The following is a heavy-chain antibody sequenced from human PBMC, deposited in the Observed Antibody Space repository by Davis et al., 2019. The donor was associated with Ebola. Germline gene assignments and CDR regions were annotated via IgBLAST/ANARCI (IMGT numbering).Heavy chain of an antibody. CDR3: ARARIVTGPLYYYYYGMDV. D-gene: IGHD3-22*01. J-gene: IGHJ6*02. CDR2: MNEAGTTT. Sequence: GESLKISCAASGFTLSSYWMHWVRQAPGKGLVWVARMNEAGTTTSYAGSVKGRFTIFRDNAKNTLYLQMNNLGAEDTAVYYCARARIVTGPLYYYYYGMDVWGQGTTVTVSS. V-gene: IGHV3-74*01. CDR1: GFTLSSYW.